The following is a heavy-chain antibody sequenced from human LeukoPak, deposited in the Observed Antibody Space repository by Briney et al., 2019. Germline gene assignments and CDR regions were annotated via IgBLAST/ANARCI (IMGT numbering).Heavy chain of an antibody. V-gene: IGHV4-61*01. D-gene: IGHD4-11*01. Sequence: SETLSLTCTVSGGSLSSGSYYWTWIRQPPGEGLEWFGYIHYSGSTKYNPSLKSVFPISGDPFRKQFSVKVSSVAAADTAVYYCAREWDYSNQPSYGMDVWGQGTTVTVSS. CDR2: IHYSGST. J-gene: IGHJ6*02. CDR1: GGSLSSGSYY. CDR3: AREWDYSNQPSYGMDV.